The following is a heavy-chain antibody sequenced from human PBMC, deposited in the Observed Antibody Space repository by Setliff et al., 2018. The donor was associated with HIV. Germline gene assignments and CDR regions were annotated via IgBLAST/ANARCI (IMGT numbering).Heavy chain of an antibody. CDR1: GGAFSSYA. D-gene: IGHD3-10*01. J-gene: IGHJ6*02. V-gene: IGHV1-69*05. CDR3: VRDSPPQLQDYHYGMDV. Sequence: SVKVSCKASGGAFSSYALSWVRQAPGQGLEWMGGIIPIFGTANYAQKFQGRVTITTDESTSTAYMELSSLRSEDTAVYYCVRDSPPQLQDYHYGMDVWGQGTTVTVSS. CDR2: IIPIFGTA.